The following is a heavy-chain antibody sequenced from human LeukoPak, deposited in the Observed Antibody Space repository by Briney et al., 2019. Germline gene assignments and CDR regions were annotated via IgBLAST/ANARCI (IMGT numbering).Heavy chain of an antibody. V-gene: IGHV1-69*05. CDR1: GGTFSSYA. D-gene: IGHD5-24*01. CDR2: IIPIFGTA. J-gene: IGHJ4*02. Sequence: SVKVSCKASGGTFSSYAISWVRQAPGQGLEWMGGIIPIFGTANCAQKFQGRVTITTDESTSTAYMELSSLRSEDTAVYYCARGVEMATTTGFDYWGQGTLVTVSS. CDR3: ARGVEMATTTGFDY.